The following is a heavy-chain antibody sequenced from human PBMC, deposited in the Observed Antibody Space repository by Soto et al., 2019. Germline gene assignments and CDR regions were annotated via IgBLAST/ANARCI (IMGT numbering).Heavy chain of an antibody. J-gene: IGHJ4*02. D-gene: IGHD2-21*02. CDR1: GFTFSSYG. Sequence: QVQLVESGGGVVQPGRSLRLSCAASGFTFSSYGMHWVRQAPGKGLEWVAVIWYDGSNKYYADSVKGRFTISRDNSKNTRYLQMNSLRAEDTAVYYCARDQGDCSLDYWGQGTLVTVSS. V-gene: IGHV3-33*01. CDR3: ARDQGDCSLDY. CDR2: IWYDGSNK.